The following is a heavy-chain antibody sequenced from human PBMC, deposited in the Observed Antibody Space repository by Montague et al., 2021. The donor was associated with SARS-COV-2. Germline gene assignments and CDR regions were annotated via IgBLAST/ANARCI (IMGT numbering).Heavy chain of an antibody. CDR2: ISNDGTKI. Sequence: SLRLSCAASGFTFTTYAMHWVRQAPGKGLEWIAVISNDGTKIYYADSVKGRFTISRDNYKNTLYLQLNRLRAEDTALYHCARGLFYIRNYYYYYGMDVWGQGTTVTVSS. D-gene: IGHD2/OR15-2a*01. J-gene: IGHJ6*02. CDR1: GFTFTTYA. CDR3: ARGLFYIRNYYYYYGMDV. V-gene: IGHV3-30*04.